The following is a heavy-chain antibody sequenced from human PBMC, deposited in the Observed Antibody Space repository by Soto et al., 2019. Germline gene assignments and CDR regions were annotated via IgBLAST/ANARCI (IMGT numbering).Heavy chain of an antibody. CDR3: ARDGHSSGWS. V-gene: IGHV4-4*02. CDR1: GGSISSSDW. CDR2: TSHRGST. D-gene: IGHD6-19*01. J-gene: IGHJ5*02. Sequence: QVQLQESGPGLVKPSGTLSLTCAVSGGSISSSDWWSWVRQPPGKGLQWIGETSHRGSTTYNPSLQGRVTISVGKSKNQFSLKLSSVTAADTAVYYCARDGHSSGWSWGQGTLVTVSS.